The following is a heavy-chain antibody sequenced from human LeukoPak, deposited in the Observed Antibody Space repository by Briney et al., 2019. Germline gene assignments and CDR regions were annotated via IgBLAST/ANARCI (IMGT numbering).Heavy chain of an antibody. CDR2: INHSGST. CDR1: GGSFSGYY. Sequence: PSETLSLTCAVYGGSFSGYYWSWIRQPPGKGLEWIGEINHSGSTNYNPSLKSRVTISGDTSKNQFSLKLGSVTAADTAVYYCARGHRDYDILTGYYYNYWGQGTLVTVSS. D-gene: IGHD3-9*01. J-gene: IGHJ4*02. V-gene: IGHV4-34*01. CDR3: ARGHRDYDILTGYYYNY.